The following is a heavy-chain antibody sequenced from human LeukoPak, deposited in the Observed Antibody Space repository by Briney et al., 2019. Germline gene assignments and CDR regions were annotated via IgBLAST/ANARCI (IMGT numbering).Heavy chain of an antibody. D-gene: IGHD3-3*01. CDR1: GDSTNSGNYY. J-gene: IGHJ2*01. CDR3: ARMTIFWYFDL. Sequence: PSETLSLTCSVSGDSTNSGNYYWSWIRQPPGKGLEWIGNIYYSTNTYYNPSLLGRVSISIDTSRNQFSLKLSSVTAADTAVYYCARMTIFWYFDLWGRGTLVTVSS. CDR2: IYYSTNT. V-gene: IGHV4-39*01.